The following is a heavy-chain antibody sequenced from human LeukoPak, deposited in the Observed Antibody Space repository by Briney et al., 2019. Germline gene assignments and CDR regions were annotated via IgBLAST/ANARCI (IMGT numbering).Heavy chain of an antibody. CDR1: GGSISSSNW. V-gene: IGHV4-4*02. Sequence: PSGTLSLTCAVSGGSISSSNWWSWVRQPPGKGLEWIGEIWHSGITNFNPSLKSRLTMSVDKSKNQFSLKLSSVTAADTAVYYCARERRTSRIITMIRKHDQKPSYYMDVWGKGTTVTISS. D-gene: IGHD3-22*01. CDR3: ARERRTSRIITMIRKHDQKPSYYMDV. J-gene: IGHJ6*03. CDR2: IWHSGIT.